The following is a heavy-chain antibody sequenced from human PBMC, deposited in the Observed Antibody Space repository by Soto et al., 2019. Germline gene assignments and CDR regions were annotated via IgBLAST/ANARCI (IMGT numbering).Heavy chain of an antibody. V-gene: IGHV3-11*01. D-gene: IGHD3-9*01. CDR1: GFTFSDYY. Sequence: PRGSLLLSCASSGFTFSDYYMSWIRQAPGKGLDWVSYISSSGSTIYYADSVKGRFTISRDNAKNSLYLQMNSLRAEDTAVYYCPRGPLRYFDWFPIDYWGQGTLVTVSS. J-gene: IGHJ4*02. CDR3: PRGPLRYFDWFPIDY. CDR2: ISSSGSTI.